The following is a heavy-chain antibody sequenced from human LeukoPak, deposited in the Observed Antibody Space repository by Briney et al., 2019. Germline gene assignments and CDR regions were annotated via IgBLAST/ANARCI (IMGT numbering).Heavy chain of an antibody. Sequence: SETLSLTCTVSGDSISSYYCSWIRQPPGKGLEWIGYIYYSGSTSYNPSLKSRVTISVDTSKNQFSLKLSSVTAADTAVYYCARRVRSTEYFQHWGQGTLVTVSS. CDR2: IYYSGST. CDR3: ARRVRSTEYFQH. CDR1: GDSISSYY. J-gene: IGHJ1*01. V-gene: IGHV4-59*12. D-gene: IGHD1-1*01.